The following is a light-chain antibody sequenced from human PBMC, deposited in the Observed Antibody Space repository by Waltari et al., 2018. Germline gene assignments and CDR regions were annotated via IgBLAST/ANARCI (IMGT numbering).Light chain of an antibody. CDR1: STDFGNVNF. CDR2: EVT. Sequence: QSALTQPPSTPGSPGQAVTIPCTGTSTDFGNVNFVAWYQQHPGKAPKVIIYEVTKRSSGVPVRFAGSKSGNTASLTVSGLQAEDEADYYCSSFAGRWVFGGGTKLTVL. CDR3: SSFAGRWV. J-gene: IGLJ3*02. V-gene: IGLV2-8*01.